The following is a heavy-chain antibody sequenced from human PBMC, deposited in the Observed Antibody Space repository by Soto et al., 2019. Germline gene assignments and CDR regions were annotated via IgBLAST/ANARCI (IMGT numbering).Heavy chain of an antibody. D-gene: IGHD3-22*01. CDR2: INPNSGNT. CDR3: ARVDSGITMIVEDAFDI. V-gene: IGHV1-2*02. CDR1: GYTFTGYY. Sequence: ASVKVSCKASGYTFTGYYMHWVRQAPGQGLEWMGWINPNSGNTNYAQKFQGRVTMTRDTSISTAYMELRSLRSDDTAVYYCARVDSGITMIVEDAFDIWGQGTMVTVSS. J-gene: IGHJ3*02.